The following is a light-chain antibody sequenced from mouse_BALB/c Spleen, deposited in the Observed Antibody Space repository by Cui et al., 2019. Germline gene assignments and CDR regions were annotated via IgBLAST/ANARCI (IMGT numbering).Light chain of an antibody. Sequence: DIVMTQSHKFMSTSVGDRVSITCKASQDVGTAVAWYQQKPGKSPKLLIYWASTRHTGVPDRFTGSGSGTDFTLTISNVQSEDLADYFCQQYSSYPYTFGGGTKLEIK. V-gene: IGKV6-23*01. J-gene: IGKJ2*01. CDR2: WAS. CDR3: QQYSSYPYT. CDR1: QDVGTA.